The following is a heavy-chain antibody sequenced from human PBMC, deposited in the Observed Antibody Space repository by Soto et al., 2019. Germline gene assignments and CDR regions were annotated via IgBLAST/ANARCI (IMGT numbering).Heavy chain of an antibody. J-gene: IGHJ6*02. D-gene: IGHD2-15*01. CDR1: GDSVSSNSAA. V-gene: IGHV6-1*01. CDR2: TYYRSKWYN. Sequence: PSQTLSLTCVISGDSVSSNSAAWNWIRQSPSRGLEWLGRTYYRSKWYNDYAVSVKSRITINPDTSKNQFSLQLNSVTPEDTAVYYCARDSYCSGGSCYAFYGMDVWGQGTTVTVSS. CDR3: ARDSYCSGGSCYAFYGMDV.